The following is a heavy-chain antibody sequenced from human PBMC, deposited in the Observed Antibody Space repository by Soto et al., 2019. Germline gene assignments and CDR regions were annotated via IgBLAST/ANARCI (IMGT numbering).Heavy chain of an antibody. CDR3: ARDLDSGRVPGVYSLDY. CDR1: GFSFSDYY. V-gene: IGHV3-11*06. Sequence: QVQLVESGGGLVKPGGSLRLSCAASGFSFSDYYMTWIRQAPGKGLEWVSYIGTSHSDTRYADSVKGRFTISRDNAKNSLYLQMNSLGAEDTAVYYCARDLDSGRVPGVYSLDYWGQGTLVSVSS. CDR2: IGTSHSDT. D-gene: IGHD1-26*01. J-gene: IGHJ4*02.